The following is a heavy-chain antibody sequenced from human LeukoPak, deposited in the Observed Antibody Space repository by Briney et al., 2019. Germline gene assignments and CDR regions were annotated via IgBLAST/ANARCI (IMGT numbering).Heavy chain of an antibody. V-gene: IGHV3-7*05. Sequence: GGSLRLSCAASGFTFSTYWMTWARQAPGKGLEWVATIKPDGSEEYYVDSVKGRFTISRDNAKNSLYLQMNSLRAEYTAVYYYAKPSRSSSNEYWGQGTLVTVSS. CDR2: IKPDGSEE. CDR1: GFTFSTYW. CDR3: AKPSRSSSNEY. J-gene: IGHJ4*02. D-gene: IGHD6-13*01.